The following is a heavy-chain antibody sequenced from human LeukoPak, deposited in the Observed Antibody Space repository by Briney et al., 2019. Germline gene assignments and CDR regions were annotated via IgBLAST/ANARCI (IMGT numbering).Heavy chain of an antibody. Sequence: PSETLSLTCTVSGDSVIGGLYYWTWVRQPPGKGLEWIGYVYYSGSTTYSPSLKSRVSISVDTSKNQFSLTLRSVTAADTAVYYCARGKYYGDSDYWGQGTLVTVSP. CDR1: GDSVIGGLYY. CDR2: VYYSGST. CDR3: ARGKYYGDSDY. D-gene: IGHD2-21*01. J-gene: IGHJ4*02. V-gene: IGHV4-61*01.